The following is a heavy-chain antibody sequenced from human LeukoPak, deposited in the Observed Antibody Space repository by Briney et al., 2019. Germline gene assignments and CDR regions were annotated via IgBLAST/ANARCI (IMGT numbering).Heavy chain of an antibody. J-gene: IGHJ3*02. Sequence: GGSLILSCAASGFTFSSYSMNWVRQAPGKGLEWVSSISSSSSYIYYADSVKGRFTISRDNAKNSLYLQMNSLRAEDTAVYYCARFEFGSGSYYSRDAFDIWGQGTMVTVSS. CDR2: ISSSSSYI. D-gene: IGHD3-10*01. CDR1: GFTFSSYS. V-gene: IGHV3-21*01. CDR3: ARFEFGSGSYYSRDAFDI.